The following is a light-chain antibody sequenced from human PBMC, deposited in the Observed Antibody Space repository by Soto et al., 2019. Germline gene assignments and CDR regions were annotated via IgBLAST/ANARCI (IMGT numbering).Light chain of an antibody. CDR1: QSVSSN. J-gene: IGKJ3*01. CDR2: DAS. Sequence: EAVMTQSPATLSVSPGERPTLSCRASQSVSSNLAWYQQKPGQAPRLLIYDASTRATGIPARFSGSGSGTDFTLTISILQSEDFAVYYCQQYNTWPLTFGPGTKVDIK. CDR3: QQYNTWPLT. V-gene: IGKV3-15*01.